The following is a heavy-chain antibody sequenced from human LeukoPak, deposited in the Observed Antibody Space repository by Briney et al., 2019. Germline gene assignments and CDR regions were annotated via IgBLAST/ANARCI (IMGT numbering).Heavy chain of an antibody. V-gene: IGHV4-30-4*01. CDR2: IYYSGST. J-gene: IGHJ6*02. Sequence: PSETLSLTCTVSGGSISSGDYYWSWIRQPPGKGLEWIGYIYYSGSTYYNPSLKSRVTISVDTSKNQFSLKLSSVTAADTAVYYCARAPITMVRGIIYYYGMDVWGQGPTVTVSS. CDR3: ARAPITMVRGIIYYYGMDV. CDR1: GGSISSGDYY. D-gene: IGHD3-10*01.